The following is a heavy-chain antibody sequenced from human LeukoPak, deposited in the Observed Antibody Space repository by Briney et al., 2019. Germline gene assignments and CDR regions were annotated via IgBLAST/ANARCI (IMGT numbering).Heavy chain of an antibody. CDR3: ARAGRRLFGVLIPLSFDY. J-gene: IGHJ4*02. CDR1: GGTFSSYA. D-gene: IGHD3-3*01. Sequence: AVKVSCKASGGTFSSYAISWVRQTPGQGLEWMGGIIPIFGTANYAQKFQGRVTMTRDMSTSTVYMELSSLRSDDTAVYYCARAGRRLFGVLIPLSFDYWGQGTPVTVSS. V-gene: IGHV1-69*05. CDR2: IIPIFGTA.